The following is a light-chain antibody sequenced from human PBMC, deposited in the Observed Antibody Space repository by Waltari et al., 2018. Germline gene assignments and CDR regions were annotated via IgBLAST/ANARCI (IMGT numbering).Light chain of an antibody. Sequence: FILTQPHSVSESPGKTVTISCARSSGRIAADYIQWYHQRPRSAPTIVIYEDNRRPSGVPDRFSCAINSSSNSASLTISGLKTEDEADYYCQSYDYYNQAIVFGGGTKLTVL. CDR3: QSYDYYNQAIV. CDR2: EDN. J-gene: IGLJ3*02. CDR1: SGRIAADY. V-gene: IGLV6-57*04.